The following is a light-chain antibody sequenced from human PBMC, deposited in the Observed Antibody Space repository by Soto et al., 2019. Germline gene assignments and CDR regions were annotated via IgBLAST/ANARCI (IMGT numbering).Light chain of an antibody. V-gene: IGLV1-40*01. CDR2: GNS. J-gene: IGLJ2*01. CDR3: QSYDSSLSAL. Sequence: QSVLTQPPSVSGAPGQRVTISCTGSSSNIGAGYDVHWYQQLPGTAPKLLIYGNSNRPSGVPDRFSGSKSGTSASLAITGLQAEDEAEYDCQSYDSSLSALFGGGTKLTVL. CDR1: SSNIGAGYD.